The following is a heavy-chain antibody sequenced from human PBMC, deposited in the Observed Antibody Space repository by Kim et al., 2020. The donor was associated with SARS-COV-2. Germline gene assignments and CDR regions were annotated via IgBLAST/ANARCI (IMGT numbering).Heavy chain of an antibody. CDR3: GGGRGYYYGWGSYSHFDY. CDR1: GGSFSGYY. CDR2: INHSGST. J-gene: IGHJ4*01. Sequence: SETLSLTCAVYGGSFSGYYWSWIRQPPGKGLEWIGEINHSGSTNYNPSLKSRVTISVDTSNNQFSLKLSSVTAAATAVYYWGGGRGYYYGWGSYSHFDY. D-gene: IGHD3-10*01. V-gene: IGHV4-34*01.